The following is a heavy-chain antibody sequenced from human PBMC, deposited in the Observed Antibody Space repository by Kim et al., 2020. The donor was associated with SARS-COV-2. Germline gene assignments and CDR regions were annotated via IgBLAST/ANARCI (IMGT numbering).Heavy chain of an antibody. CDR3: VKDDYGDPDHFDY. CDR1: GFTFSSYA. J-gene: IGHJ4*02. V-gene: IGHV3-64D*06. Sequence: GGSLRLSCSASGFTFSSYAMHWVRQAPGKGLEYVSAISSNGGSTYYADSVKGRFTISRDNSKNTLYLQMSSLRAEDTAVYYCVKDDYGDPDHFDYWGQGTLVTVSS. CDR2: ISSNGGST. D-gene: IGHD4-17*01.